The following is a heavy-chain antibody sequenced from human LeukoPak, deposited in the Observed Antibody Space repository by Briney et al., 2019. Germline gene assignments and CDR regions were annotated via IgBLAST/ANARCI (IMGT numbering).Heavy chain of an antibody. Sequence: GGSLRLSCAASGFIFTNYFMSWVRQAPGKGLEWVASIKHDGSEKYYVDSVRGRFTISRDNTMNSLYLQMSSLRAEDTAVYYCATDRGWRTSGYYLYYFECWGQGTLVTYSS. V-gene: IGHV3-7*01. CDR3: ATDRGWRTSGYYLYYFEC. D-gene: IGHD3-3*01. CDR1: GFIFTNYF. J-gene: IGHJ4*02. CDR2: IKHDGSEK.